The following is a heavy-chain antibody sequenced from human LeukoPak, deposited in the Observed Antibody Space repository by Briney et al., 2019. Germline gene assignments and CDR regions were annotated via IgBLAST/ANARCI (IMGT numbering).Heavy chain of an antibody. J-gene: IGHJ4*02. CDR1: GGSISGYY. D-gene: IGHD3-10*01. CDR2: ISASGST. V-gene: IGHV4-4*07. Sequence: PSETLSLTCSVSGGSISGYYWSWIRQPAGKGLEWIGRISASGSTNYNPSLKSRVTMSVDTSKNQFSLKLSSVTAADTAVCYCARDNVWGSDGSGTYGLDYWGQGTLVTVSS. CDR3: ARDNVWGSDGSGTYGLDY.